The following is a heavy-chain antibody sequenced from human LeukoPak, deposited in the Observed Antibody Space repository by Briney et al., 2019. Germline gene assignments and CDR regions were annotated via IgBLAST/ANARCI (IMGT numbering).Heavy chain of an antibody. CDR2: ISGSAGST. D-gene: IGHD2-2*01. CDR3: AKAEYQLLLGSGMDV. V-gene: IGHV3-23*01. CDR1: GFTFSSYA. Sequence: GGSLRLSCAASGFTFSSYAMNWVRQAPGKGLEWVSIISGSAGSTYYADSVKGRFTISRDNSKNTLYLQMNSLRAEDTAVYYCAKAEYQLLLGSGMDVWGQGTTVTVSS. J-gene: IGHJ6*02.